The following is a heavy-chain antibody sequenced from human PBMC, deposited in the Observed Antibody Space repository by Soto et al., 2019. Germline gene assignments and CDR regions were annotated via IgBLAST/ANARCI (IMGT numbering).Heavy chain of an antibody. V-gene: IGHV1-46*01. CDR2: INPSGGST. D-gene: IGHD5-18*01. CDR3: ARSKYSYGTYYYYGMDV. Sequence: EASVKVSCRASGYTFTIYYMHWVRQAPGQGLEWMGIINPSGGSTSYAQKFQGRVTMTRDTSTSTVYMELSSLRSENTAVYYCARSKYSYGTYYYYGMDVWGQGTTVTVSS. CDR1: GYTFTIYY. J-gene: IGHJ6*02.